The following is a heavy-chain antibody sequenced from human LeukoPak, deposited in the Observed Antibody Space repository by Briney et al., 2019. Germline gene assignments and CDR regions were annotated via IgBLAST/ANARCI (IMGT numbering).Heavy chain of an antibody. V-gene: IGHV4-39*07. D-gene: IGHD3-22*01. CDR1: GGSISSSSYY. J-gene: IGHJ4*02. CDR2: IYYSGST. CDR3: ARNYDSSGYD. Sequence: PSETLSLTCTVSGGSISSSSYYWGWIRQPPGKGLEWIGSIYYSGSTYYNPSLKSRVTISVDTSKNQFSLKLSSVTAADTAVYYCARNYDSSGYDWGQGTLVTVSS.